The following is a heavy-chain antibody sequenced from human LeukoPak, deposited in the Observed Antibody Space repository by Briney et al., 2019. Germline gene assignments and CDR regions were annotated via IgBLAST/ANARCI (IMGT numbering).Heavy chain of an antibody. J-gene: IGHJ3*02. CDR3: ARGPSIAARYDAFDI. V-gene: IGHV3-48*03. CDR1: EFTFTSYE. Sequence: PGGSLRLSCAPSEFTFTSYELNWVRHAPGKGLEWVSYIISSGNTISYADSVKGRFTISTDNATNSLYLQVVSLRAEDTAVYYCARGPSIAARYDAFDIWGQGTMVTVSS. CDR2: IISSGNTI. D-gene: IGHD6-6*01.